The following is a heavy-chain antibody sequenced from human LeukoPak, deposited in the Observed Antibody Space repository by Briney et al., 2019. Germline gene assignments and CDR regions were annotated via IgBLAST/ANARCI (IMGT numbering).Heavy chain of an antibody. CDR2: ISSSSSYI. CDR3: ARAQGGYYYDSPADY. Sequence: GGSLRLSCAASGFTFSSYSMNWVRQAPGKGLEWVSSISSSSSYIYYADSVKGRFTISRDNAKNSLYLQMNSLRAEDTALYYCARAQGGYYYDSPADYWGQGTLVTVSS. V-gene: IGHV3-21*04. CDR1: GFTFSSYS. D-gene: IGHD3-22*01. J-gene: IGHJ4*02.